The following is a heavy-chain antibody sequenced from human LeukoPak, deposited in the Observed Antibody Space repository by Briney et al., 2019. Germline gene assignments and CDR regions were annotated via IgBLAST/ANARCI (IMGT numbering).Heavy chain of an antibody. D-gene: IGHD5-12*01. CDR1: GFTFSSYG. CDR2: IRYDGSDK. V-gene: IGHV3-30*02. J-gene: IGHJ4*02. CDR3: ARDGAYGGYDIDF. Sequence: GGSLRLSCAASGFTFSSYGMHWVRRAPGMGLEWVAFIRYDGSDKYYADSVKGRITISRDNSKNTLYLQMNSLRADDTAVYYCARDGAYGGYDIDFWGQGTLVTVSS.